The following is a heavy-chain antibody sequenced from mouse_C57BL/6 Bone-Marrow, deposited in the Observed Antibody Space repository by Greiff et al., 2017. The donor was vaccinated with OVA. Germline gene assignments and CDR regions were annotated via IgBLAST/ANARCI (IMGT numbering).Heavy chain of an antibody. J-gene: IGHJ2*01. V-gene: IGHV1-81*01. CDR1: GYTFTSYG. D-gene: IGHD1-1*01. Sequence: QVQLKESGAELARPGASVKLSCKASGYTFTSYGISWVKQRPGQGLEWIGEIYPRSGNTYYNEKFKGKATLTADKPSSTAYMELRSLTSEDSAVYFCETTVVAGYLDYWGQGTTLTVSS. CDR3: ETTVVAGYLDY. CDR2: IYPRSGNT.